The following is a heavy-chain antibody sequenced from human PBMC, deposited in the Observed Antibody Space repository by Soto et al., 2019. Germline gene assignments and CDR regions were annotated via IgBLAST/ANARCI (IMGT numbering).Heavy chain of an antibody. J-gene: IGHJ4*02. V-gene: IGHV1-3*01. D-gene: IGHD6-19*01. CDR2: INAGNGNT. CDR1: GYTFTSYA. CDR3: ARVGAVAGHKGIGWRY. Sequence: GASVKVSCKASGYTFTSYAMHWVRQAPGQRLEWMGWINAGNGNTKYSQKFQGRVTITRDTSASTAYMELSSLRSEDTAVYYCARVGAVAGHKGIGWRYWGQGTLVTVSS.